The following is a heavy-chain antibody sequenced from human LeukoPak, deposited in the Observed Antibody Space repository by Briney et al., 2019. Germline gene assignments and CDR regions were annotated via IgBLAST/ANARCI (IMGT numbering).Heavy chain of an antibody. CDR3: ARDRRQQQLVPSYYYYGMDV. V-gene: IGHV4-30-2*01. D-gene: IGHD6-13*01. CDR1: GGSISSGGYS. J-gene: IGHJ6*02. CDR2: IYHSGIT. Sequence: PSQTLSLTCAVSGGSISSGGYSWSWLRQPPGRGLEWIVYIYHSGITYYNPSPKSRVTISVDRSKNPLSLKLSSVTAADTAVYYCARDRRQQQLVPSYYYYGMDVWGQGTTVTVSS.